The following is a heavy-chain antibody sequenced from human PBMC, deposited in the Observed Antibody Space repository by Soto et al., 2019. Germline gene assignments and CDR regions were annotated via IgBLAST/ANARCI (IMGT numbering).Heavy chain of an antibody. CDR2: IYWDDAK. V-gene: IGHV2-5*02. CDR3: AHTRGYSYGYRYYFDY. J-gene: IGHJ4*02. Sequence: QITLKESGPTLVKPTQTLTLTCTFSGFSLSTSGVGVGWIRPPPGKALEWLALIYWDDAKRYSPSLKSRLTITKDTSKNQVVLTMTNMDPVDTATYDCAHTRGYSYGYRYYFDYWGQGTLVTVSS. D-gene: IGHD5-18*01. CDR1: GFSLSTSGVG.